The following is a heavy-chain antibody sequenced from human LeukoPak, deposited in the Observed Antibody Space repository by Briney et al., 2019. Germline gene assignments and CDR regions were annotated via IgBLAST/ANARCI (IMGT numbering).Heavy chain of an antibody. J-gene: IGHJ3*02. Sequence: ASVKVSCKASGYTFTGYYMHWVRQAPGQGLEWMGWINPNSGGTNYAQKFQGRVTMTRDTSISTAYLELTSLRADDTAVYYCARDKVVPGAGWYDAFDNWGQGTTVIVSS. V-gene: IGHV1-2*02. CDR2: INPNSGGT. CDR3: ARDKVVPGAGWYDAFDN. D-gene: IGHD2-15*01. CDR1: GYTFTGYY.